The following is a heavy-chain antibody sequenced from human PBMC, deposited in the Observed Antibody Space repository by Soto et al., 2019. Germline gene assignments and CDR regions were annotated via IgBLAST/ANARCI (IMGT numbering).Heavy chain of an antibody. Sequence: TLSLTCAVYGGSFSGYYRSWIRQPPGKGLEWIGEINHSGSTNYNPSLKSRVTISVDTSKNQFSLKLSSVTAADTAVYYCARARRGPSTYYYDSSGYHPFEYWSQGTFVTGSS. CDR2: INHSGST. V-gene: IGHV4-34*01. D-gene: IGHD3-22*01. CDR3: ARARRGPSTYYYDSSGYHPFEY. J-gene: IGHJ4*02. CDR1: GGSFSGYY.